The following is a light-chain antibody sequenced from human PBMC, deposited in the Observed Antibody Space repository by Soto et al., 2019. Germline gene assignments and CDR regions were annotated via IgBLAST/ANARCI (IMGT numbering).Light chain of an antibody. V-gene: IGLV2-14*01. CDR2: DVS. CDR3: GSYTSSSPLYV. CDR1: SSDVGGSNY. J-gene: IGLJ1*01. Sequence: QSALTQPASVSGSPGQSITISCTGTSSDVGGSNYVSWYQQHPGKAPKLMIYDVSNRPSGVSNRFSGSKSGNTASLTISGLQAEDEADYYCGSYTSSSPLYVFGTGTKVTVL.